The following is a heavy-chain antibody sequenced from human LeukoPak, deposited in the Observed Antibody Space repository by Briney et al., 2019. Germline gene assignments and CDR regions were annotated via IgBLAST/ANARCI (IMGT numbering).Heavy chain of an antibody. D-gene: IGHD2/OR15-2a*01. CDR3: AKTIGPPYYFDY. V-gene: IGHV3-23*01. Sequence: VSGISGNGGTTYYADSVKGRFTISRDNSKNTLYLQMNSLRAEDTAVYYCAKTIGPPYYFDYWGQGTLVTVSS. J-gene: IGHJ4*02. CDR2: ISGNGGTT.